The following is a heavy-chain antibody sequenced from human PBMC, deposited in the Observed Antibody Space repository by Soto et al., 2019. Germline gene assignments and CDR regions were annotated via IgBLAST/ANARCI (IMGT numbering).Heavy chain of an antibody. D-gene: IGHD2-21*02. CDR1: GYTFTSYG. CDR3: ARDKAYCGGDCYSELDY. V-gene: IGHV1-18*01. Sequence: ASVKVSCKASGYTFTSYGISWVRQAPGQGLEWMGWISAYNGNTNYAQKLQGRVTMTTDTSTSTAYMELRSLRSDDTAVYYCARDKAYCGGDCYSELDYWGQGTLVTVS. J-gene: IGHJ4*02. CDR2: ISAYNGNT.